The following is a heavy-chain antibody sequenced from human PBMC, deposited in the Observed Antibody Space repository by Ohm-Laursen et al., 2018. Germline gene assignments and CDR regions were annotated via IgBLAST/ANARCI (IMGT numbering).Heavy chain of an antibody. CDR1: GFTLSSYG. J-gene: IGHJ5*01. CDR2: IKQDGSEK. D-gene: IGHD6-13*01. CDR3: AIGSMWYVS. V-gene: IGHV3-7*03. Sequence: SLRLSCSASGFTLSSYGMHWVRQAPGKGLEWVANIKQDGSEKYYVDSVKGRFTISRDNAKNSLYLQMNSLRAEDTAVYYCAIGSMWYVSWGPGTLVTVSS.